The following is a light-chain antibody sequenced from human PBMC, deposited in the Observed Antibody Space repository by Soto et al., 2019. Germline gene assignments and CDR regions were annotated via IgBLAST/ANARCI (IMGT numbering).Light chain of an antibody. CDR2: DAS. J-gene: IGKJ5*01. CDR1: QSISSW. Sequence: DIQMTQSPSSLSASLGDRVTITCRASQSISSWLAWYQQKPGKAPKLLIYDASSLESGVPSRFSGSGSGTDFTLTISSLEPEDFAVYFCHQRNKFGQGTRLEIK. CDR3: HQRNK. V-gene: IGKV1-5*01.